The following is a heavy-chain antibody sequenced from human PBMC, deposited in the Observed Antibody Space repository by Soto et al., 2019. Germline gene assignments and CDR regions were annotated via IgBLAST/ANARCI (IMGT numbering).Heavy chain of an antibody. J-gene: IGHJ5*02. V-gene: IGHV3-48*02. D-gene: IGHD6-13*01. CDR2: ISSSSSTI. Sequence: QSGGSLRLSCAASGFTFSSYSMNWVRQAPGKGLEWVSYISSSSSTIYYADSVKGRFTISRDNAKNSLYLQMNSLRDEDTAVYYCAGEYSRDYSSSPWGQGTLVTVSS. CDR1: GFTFSSYS. CDR3: AGEYSRDYSSSP.